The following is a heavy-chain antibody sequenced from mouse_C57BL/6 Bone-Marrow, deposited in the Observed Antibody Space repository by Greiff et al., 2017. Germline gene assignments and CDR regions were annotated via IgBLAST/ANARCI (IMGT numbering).Heavy chain of an antibody. CDR2: IDPENGDT. J-gene: IGHJ3*01. D-gene: IGHD1-1*01. Sequence: EVHLVESGAELVRPGASVKLSCTASGFNIKDDYMHWVKQRPEQGLEWIGWIDPENGDTEYASKFQGKATITADTSSNTAYLQLSSLTSEDTAVYYCTITTVVEEGWFAYWGQGTLVTVSA. CDR3: TITTVVEEGWFAY. CDR1: GFNIKDDY. V-gene: IGHV14-4*01.